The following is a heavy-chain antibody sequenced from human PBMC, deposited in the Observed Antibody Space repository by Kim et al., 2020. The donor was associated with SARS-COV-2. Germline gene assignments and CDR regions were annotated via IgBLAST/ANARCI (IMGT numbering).Heavy chain of an antibody. Sequence: TTHYAAPVKGRYTNSRDDSTNTLYLQMNSLKTDDTAVYYCTTDIKGVLDYGGQGTLVTVSS. CDR2: TT. D-gene: IGHD3-10*01. V-gene: IGHV3-15*01. CDR3: TTDIKGVLDY. J-gene: IGHJ4*02.